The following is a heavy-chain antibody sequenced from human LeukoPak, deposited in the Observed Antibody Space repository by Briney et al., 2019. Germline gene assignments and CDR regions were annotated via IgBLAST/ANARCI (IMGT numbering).Heavy chain of an antibody. Sequence: GGSLRLSCAASGFTFSSYGMHWVRQAPGKGLEWVAVISYDGSNKYYADSVKGRFTISRDNSKNTLYLQMNSLRAEDTAVYYCARDSLVGGQDYWGQGTLVTVSS. CDR3: ARDSLVGGQDY. CDR1: GFTFSSYG. D-gene: IGHD1-26*01. CDR2: ISYDGSNK. J-gene: IGHJ4*02. V-gene: IGHV3-30*03.